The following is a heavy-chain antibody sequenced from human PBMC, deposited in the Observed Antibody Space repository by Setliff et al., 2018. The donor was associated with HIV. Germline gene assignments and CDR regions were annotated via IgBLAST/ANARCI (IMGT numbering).Heavy chain of an antibody. J-gene: IGHJ4*02. D-gene: IGHD4-17*01. CDR2: IIPIFGTG. Sequence: ASVKVSCKASGGTFSNYAISWVRQAPGQGLEWMGGIIPIFGTGMYAQKFQGRVTITADESTTTAYMELSSLRSEDTAVYYCARDPTTVMDYSDYWGQGTLVTVS. V-gene: IGHV1-69*13. CDR1: GGTFSNYA. CDR3: ARDPTTVMDYSDY.